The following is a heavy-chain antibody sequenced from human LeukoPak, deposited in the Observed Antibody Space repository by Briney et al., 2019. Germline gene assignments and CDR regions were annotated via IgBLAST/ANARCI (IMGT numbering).Heavy chain of an antibody. D-gene: IGHD3-10*02. CDR2: ISSSGSTI. CDR1: GFTFSSYE. Sequence: GGSLRLSCAASGFTFSSYEMDWVRQAPGKGLEWVSYISSSGSTIYYADSVKGRFTISRDNAKKSLYLQMNSLRAEDTAVYYCAELGITMIGGVWGKGTTVTISS. J-gene: IGHJ6*04. V-gene: IGHV3-48*03. CDR3: AELGITMIGGV.